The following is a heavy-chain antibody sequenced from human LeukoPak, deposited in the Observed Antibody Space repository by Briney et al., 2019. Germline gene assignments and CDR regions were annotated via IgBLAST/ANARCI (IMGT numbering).Heavy chain of an antibody. Sequence: SETLSLTCTVSGGSISSSSYYWGWIRQPPGKGLEWIGSIYYSGSTYYNPSLKSRVTISVDTSKNQFSLKPSSVTAADTAVYYCARTYGDYVDYYYYMDVWGKGTTVTVSS. CDR1: GGSISSSSYY. CDR2: IYYSGST. J-gene: IGHJ6*03. CDR3: ARTYGDYVDYYYYMDV. D-gene: IGHD4-17*01. V-gene: IGHV4-39*07.